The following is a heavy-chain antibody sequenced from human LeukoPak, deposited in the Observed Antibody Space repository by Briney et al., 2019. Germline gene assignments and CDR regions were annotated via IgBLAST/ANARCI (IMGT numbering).Heavy chain of an antibody. Sequence: RPSETLSLTCTVAGGSISSGNYYWTFIRRPPGEGLECIGYIFSSGSTYYSPSLKSRVTISLHTSKNQFSLMLSSVTAADTAVYYYARGSYLNWFDPWGQGTLVPVSS. CDR2: IFSSGST. CDR3: ARGSYLNWFDP. V-gene: IGHV4-30-4*01. D-gene: IGHD2-2*01. CDR1: GGSISSGNYY. J-gene: IGHJ5*02.